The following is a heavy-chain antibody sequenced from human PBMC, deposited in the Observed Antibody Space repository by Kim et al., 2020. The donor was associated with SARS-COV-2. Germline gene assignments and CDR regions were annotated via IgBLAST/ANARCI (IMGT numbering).Heavy chain of an antibody. CDR1: GGSISSSSYY. V-gene: IGHV4-39*07. J-gene: IGHJ5*02. CDR3: ARDRWFGGNNWFDP. CDR2: IYYSGST. D-gene: IGHD3-10*01. Sequence: SETLSLTCTVSGGSISSSSYYRGWIRQPPGKGLEWIGSIYYSGSTYYNPSLKSRVTISVDTSKNQFSLKLSSVTAADTAVYYCARDRWFGGNNWFDPWGQGTLVTVSS.